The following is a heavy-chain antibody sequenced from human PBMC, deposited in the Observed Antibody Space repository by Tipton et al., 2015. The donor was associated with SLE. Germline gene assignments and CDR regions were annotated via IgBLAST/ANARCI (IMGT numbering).Heavy chain of an antibody. CDR2: ISSSGSTI. CDR1: GFTFSSYE. D-gene: IGHD3-10*01. CDR3: ARGAEWFGSQLRAFDI. J-gene: IGHJ3*02. V-gene: IGHV3-48*03. Sequence: SLRLSCAASGFTFSSYEMNWVRQAPGKGLEWVSYISSSGSTIYYADSVKGRFTISRDNAKNSLYLQMNSLRAEDTAVYYCARGAEWFGSQLRAFDIWGQGTMVTVSS.